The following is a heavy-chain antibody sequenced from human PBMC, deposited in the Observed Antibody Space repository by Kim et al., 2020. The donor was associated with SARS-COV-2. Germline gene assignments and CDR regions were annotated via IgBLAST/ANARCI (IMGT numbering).Heavy chain of an antibody. CDR2: VTPDGGRT. D-gene: IGHD6-13*01. V-gene: IGHV3-64D*08. CDR3: VKGFRTAAAY. Sequence: GWSLRLSCSASGFTFKSYGMHWVRQAPGKGLEYVSTVTPDGGRTYYADSVKGRFTISRDNSKNTLYLQMSSLRIEDTAMYYCVKGFRTAAAYWGQGTLVTVSS. J-gene: IGHJ4*02. CDR1: GFTFKSYG.